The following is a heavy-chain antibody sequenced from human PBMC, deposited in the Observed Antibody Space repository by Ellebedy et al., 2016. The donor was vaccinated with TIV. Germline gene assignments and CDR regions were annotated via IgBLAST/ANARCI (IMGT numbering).Heavy chain of an antibody. CDR3: AKGGITVGGFDF. D-gene: IGHD3-16*01. V-gene: IGHV3-23*01. J-gene: IGHJ4*02. CDR2: ISGDSAYI. CDR1: GFTFSSSS. Sequence: PGGSLRLSCAASGFTFSSSSMSWMRLAPGKGLEWVSAISGDSAYIYYADSVKGRFTISRDNSKNTLSLQMNTLSAEDTAVYFCAKGGITVGGFDFWGQGTLVTVSS.